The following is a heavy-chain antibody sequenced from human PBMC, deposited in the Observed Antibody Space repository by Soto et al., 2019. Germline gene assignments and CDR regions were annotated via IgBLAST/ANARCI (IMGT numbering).Heavy chain of an antibody. CDR2: IWYDGSNK. CDR3: ARDGGGVDY. J-gene: IGHJ4*02. V-gene: IGHV3-33*01. D-gene: IGHD2-21*01. Sequence: QVQLVESGGGVVQPGRSLRLSCAASGFTFSSYGMHWVRQAPGKGLEWVAVIWYDGSNKYYADSVKGRFTISRDNSKNTLYLQMNSLRAEDTAVYYCARDGGGVDYWGQGTLATVSS. CDR1: GFTFSSYG.